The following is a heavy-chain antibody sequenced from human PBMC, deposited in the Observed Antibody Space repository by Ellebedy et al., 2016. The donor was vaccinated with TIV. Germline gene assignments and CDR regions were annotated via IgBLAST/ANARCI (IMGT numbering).Heavy chain of an antibody. D-gene: IGHD1-14*01. CDR1: GYTFTSYY. CDR2: INPGGGST. J-gene: IGHJ4*02. Sequence: ASVKVSCKASGYTFTSYYMYWVRQAPGQGLEWMGMINPGGGSTSYAQKFQGRVTMTRDTSTTTVHMELSSLRSEDTAVYYCARDLPGPFDFWGQGTWATVPP. CDR3: ARDLPGPFDF. V-gene: IGHV1-46*01.